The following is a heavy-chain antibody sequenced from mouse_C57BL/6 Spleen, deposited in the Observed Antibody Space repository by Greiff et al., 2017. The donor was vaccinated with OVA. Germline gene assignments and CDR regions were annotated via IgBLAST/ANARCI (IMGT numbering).Heavy chain of an antibody. Sequence: VQLQQSGPELVKPGASVKISCKASGYSFTGYYMNWVKQSPEKSLEWIGEINPSTGGTTYNQKFKAKATLTVDKSSSTAYMQLKSLTSEDSAVYYCANRQLRPYFDYWGQGTTLTVSA. D-gene: IGHD3-2*02. V-gene: IGHV1-42*01. CDR1: GYSFTGYY. J-gene: IGHJ2*01. CDR2: INPSTGGT. CDR3: ANRQLRPYFDY.